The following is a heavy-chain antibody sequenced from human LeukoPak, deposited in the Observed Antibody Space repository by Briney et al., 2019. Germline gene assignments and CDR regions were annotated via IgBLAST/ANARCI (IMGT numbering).Heavy chain of an antibody. Sequence: GGSLRLSCAASGFTFSSYAMSWVRQAPGKGLERVSAISGSGGSTYYADSVKGRFTISRDNSKNTLYLQMNSLRAEDTAVYYCATLVVPAAISRYYYYGMDVWGQGTTVTVSS. V-gene: IGHV3-23*01. D-gene: IGHD2-2*01. CDR1: GFTFSSYA. CDR2: ISGSGGST. J-gene: IGHJ6*02. CDR3: ATLVVPAAISRYYYYGMDV.